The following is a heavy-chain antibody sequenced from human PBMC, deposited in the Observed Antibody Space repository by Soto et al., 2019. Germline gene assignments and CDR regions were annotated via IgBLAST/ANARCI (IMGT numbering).Heavy chain of an antibody. CDR2: IYYSGST. CDR1: DCPISSSRYY. CDR3: ARHFLDLSGWYPWGPFDY. D-gene: IGHD6-19*01. Sequence: PAETLSLTCTVSDCPISSSRYYWGGIRQPTEKGMERIGSIYYSGSTYYNPSLKSRVTIAVDTSKIHFALKLSSVSAADTTVYYCARHFLDLSGWYPWGPFDYWGQGTLVTVSS. J-gene: IGHJ4*02. V-gene: IGHV4-39*01.